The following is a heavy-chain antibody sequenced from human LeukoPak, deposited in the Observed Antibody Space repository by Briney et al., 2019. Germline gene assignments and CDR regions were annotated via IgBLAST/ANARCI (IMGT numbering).Heavy chain of an antibody. J-gene: IGHJ4*02. CDR3: AREGPETYNFDF. CDR1: GYTFTNYY. D-gene: IGHD1-14*01. V-gene: IGHV1-46*01. CDR2: TRPSSGRT. Sequence: ASVKVSCKTSGYTFTNYYMHWVRQAPGQGPEWMGITRPSSGRTSYPQKFQGRVTMIWDMSTSTFYMELSSLTSDDTAVYYCAREGPETYNFDFWGQGTLVTVSS.